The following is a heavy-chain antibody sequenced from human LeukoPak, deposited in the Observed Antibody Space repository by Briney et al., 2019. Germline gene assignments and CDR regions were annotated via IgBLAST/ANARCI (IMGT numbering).Heavy chain of an antibody. CDR1: GYTFTTYG. CDR2: ISAYNGNT. V-gene: IGHV1-18*01. D-gene: IGHD5/OR15-5a*01. CDR3: ARGKASQSTNYFDY. J-gene: IGHJ4*02. Sequence: ASVKVSCKASGYTFTTYGISWVRQAPGQGLKWMGWISAYNGNTNYAQKLQGRVTMTPDTSTSTAYMELRSLRSDDTAVYYCARGKASQSTNYFDYWGQGTLVTVSS.